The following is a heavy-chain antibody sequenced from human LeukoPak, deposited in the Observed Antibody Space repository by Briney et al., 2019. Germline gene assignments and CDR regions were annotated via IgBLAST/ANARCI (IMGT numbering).Heavy chain of an antibody. Sequence: GGSLRLSCAASGFTFSSYSMNWVRQAPGKGLEWVSSISSSSSYIYYADSVKGRFTISRDNAKNSLYLQMNSLRAEDTAVYYCARDGTAYGDYERPPAFDYWGQGTLVTVSS. V-gene: IGHV3-21*01. CDR3: ARDGTAYGDYERPPAFDY. CDR1: GFTFSSYS. J-gene: IGHJ4*02. CDR2: ISSSSSYI. D-gene: IGHD4-17*01.